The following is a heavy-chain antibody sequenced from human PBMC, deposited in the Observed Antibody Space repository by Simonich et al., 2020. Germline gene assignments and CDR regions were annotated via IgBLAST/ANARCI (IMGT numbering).Heavy chain of an antibody. CDR2: IKHSGST. V-gene: IGHV4-34*01. D-gene: IGHD3-9*01. J-gene: IGHJ5*02. Sequence: QVQLQQWGAGLLKPSETLSLTCAVYGGSFSGYYWSWIRQPPGKGLEWMWEIKHSGSTNYNPSLHGRGTKSVETSKTQFSLKLSSVTAADTAVYYCARCGLVNYDILTGYHNWFDPWGQGTLVTVSS. CDR3: ARCGLVNYDILTGYHNWFDP. CDR1: GGSFSGYY.